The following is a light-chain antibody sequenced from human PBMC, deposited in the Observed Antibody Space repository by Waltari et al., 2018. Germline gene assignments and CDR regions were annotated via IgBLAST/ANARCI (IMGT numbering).Light chain of an antibody. V-gene: IGKV4-1*01. CDR2: WAS. Sequence: DIVMTQSPDSLAVSLGERAPINCKASQSVLSSSNNKNYLAWYQQKPGQPPKLLIYWASTREAGVPDRFSGSGSGTDFTLTISSLQAEDVAVYYCQQYHSTPWAFGQGTKVEIK. CDR1: QSVLSSSNNKNY. CDR3: QQYHSTPWA. J-gene: IGKJ1*01.